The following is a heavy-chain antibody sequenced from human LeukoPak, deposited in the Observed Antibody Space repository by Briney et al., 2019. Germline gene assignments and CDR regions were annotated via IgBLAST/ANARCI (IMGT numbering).Heavy chain of an antibody. CDR2: ISGSGGST. J-gene: IGHJ4*02. CDR3: ARDSSYSGYGHFDY. D-gene: IGHD5-12*01. Sequence: GGSLRLSCAASGFTFSSYAMSWVRQAPGKGLEWVSAISGSGGSTYYADSVKGRFTISRDNSKNTLYLQMNSLRAEDTAVYYCARDSSYSGYGHFDYWGQGTLVTVSS. V-gene: IGHV3-23*01. CDR1: GFTFSSYA.